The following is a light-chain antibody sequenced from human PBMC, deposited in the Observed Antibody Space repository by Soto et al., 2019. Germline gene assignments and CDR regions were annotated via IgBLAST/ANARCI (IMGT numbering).Light chain of an antibody. V-gene: IGLV2-14*01. CDR3: SSYTSSSTRV. J-gene: IGLJ3*02. Sequence: QSALTQPASVSGSPGQSITISCTGTSSDVGGYNYVSWYQQHPGKAPKLMIYDVSHLPSGVSNRFSGSKSGNTASLTISGLEAEDEADYCCSSYTSSSTRVFGGGTKLTVL. CDR2: DVS. CDR1: SSDVGGYNY.